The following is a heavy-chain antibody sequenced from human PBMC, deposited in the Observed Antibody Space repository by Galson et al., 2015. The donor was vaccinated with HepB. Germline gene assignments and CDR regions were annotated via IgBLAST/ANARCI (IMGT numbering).Heavy chain of an antibody. CDR3: VRWTGVNCD. V-gene: IGHV1-8*01. D-gene: IGHD3/OR15-3a*01. Sequence: SVKVSCKASGYTFTSDDVNWVRRAPGQGLEWMGGMKLNNGKTSYAKRFQGRVTMTRDTSINTAYLDLSGLTFDDTAIYYCVRWTGVNCDWGQGTLVTVSS. J-gene: IGHJ4*02. CDR1: GYTFTSDD. CDR2: MKLNNGKT.